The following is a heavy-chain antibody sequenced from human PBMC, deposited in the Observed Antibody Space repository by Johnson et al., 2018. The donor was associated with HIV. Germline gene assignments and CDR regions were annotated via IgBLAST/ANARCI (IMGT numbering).Heavy chain of an antibody. CDR3: AKDRRGKQQLVTGNDAFDI. CDR1: GFTFSNYG. Sequence: QVQLVESGGGVVQPGGSLRLSCAASGFTFSNYGMHWVRQAPGKGLEWVAFIRYDGSNKYYADSVKGRFTISRDNSKNTLYLQMNSLRAEDTAVYYCAKDRRGKQQLVTGNDAFDIWGQGTMVTVSS. CDR2: IRYDGSNK. D-gene: IGHD6-13*01. J-gene: IGHJ3*02. V-gene: IGHV3-30*02.